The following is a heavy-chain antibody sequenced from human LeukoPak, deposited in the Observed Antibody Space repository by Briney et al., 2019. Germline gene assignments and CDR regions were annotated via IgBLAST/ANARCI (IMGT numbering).Heavy chain of an antibody. J-gene: IGHJ4*02. CDR3: AKALLSYLDY. Sequence: GGSLRLSCAASGFTLSSYGIHWVRQAPGMGLDWVAIISDDGTSKHYADSVKGRFTVSRDNSKNTVYLQMNSLRTEDTAVYYCAKALLSYLDYWGQGTLVTVSS. V-gene: IGHV3-30*18. CDR2: ISDDGTSK. CDR1: GFTLSSYG.